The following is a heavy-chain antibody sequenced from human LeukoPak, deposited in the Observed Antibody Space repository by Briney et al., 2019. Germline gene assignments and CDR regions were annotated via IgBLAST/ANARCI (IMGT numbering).Heavy chain of an antibody. Sequence: GGSLRLSCAASGFTFNTFNINWVRQAPRKGLWWVSSITRGGDYIYYADSVKGRFTTSRDNAKNSLSLQLNSLRVGDPGVYQCARGHYIVLATSYTWTPEYWGQGTLVPVSS. CDR2: ITRGGDYI. CDR1: GFTFNTFN. D-gene: IGHD2-21*01. CDR3: ARGHYIVLATSYTWTPEY. J-gene: IGHJ4*01. V-gene: IGHV3-21*01.